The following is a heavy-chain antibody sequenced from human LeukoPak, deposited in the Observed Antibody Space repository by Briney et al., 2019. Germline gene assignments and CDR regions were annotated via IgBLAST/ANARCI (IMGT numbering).Heavy chain of an antibody. V-gene: IGHV3-73*01. D-gene: IGHD3-3*01. CDR1: GFTFSDSV. Sequence: PGGSLRLSCYVSGFTFSDSVIHWVRHAAGKGLEWVGCIRSKTKSGETAYAASVKGRFTISRDDSKDTAYLQMNSLKPEDTAVYYCTSPAHGFDIWSGYYRLWGHGTQVTVSS. CDR3: TSPAHGFDIWSGYYRL. J-gene: IGHJ4*01. CDR2: IRSKTKSGET.